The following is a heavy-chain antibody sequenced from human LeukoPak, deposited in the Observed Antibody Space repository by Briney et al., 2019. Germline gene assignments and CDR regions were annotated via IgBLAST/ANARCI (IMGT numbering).Heavy chain of an antibody. J-gene: IGHJ4*02. CDR3: ARNPAGIGDY. CDR1: GSSFSYYG. CDR2: ISYDGTNK. V-gene: IGHV3-30*03. D-gene: IGHD1-26*01. Sequence: GGSLRLSCSASGSSFSYYGFHWVRQAPGKGLEWVALISYDGTNKYYADSVKGRFTVSRDNAKNSLYLQMNSLRDEDTAVYYCARNPAGIGDYLGQGTLVTVSS.